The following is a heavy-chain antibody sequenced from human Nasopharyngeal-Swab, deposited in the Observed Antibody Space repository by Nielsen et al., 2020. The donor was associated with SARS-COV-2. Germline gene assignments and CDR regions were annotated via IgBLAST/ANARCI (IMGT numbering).Heavy chain of an antibody. D-gene: IGHD1-26*01. V-gene: IGHV3-7*01. CDR3: ARVFGWELLRDGFDY. J-gene: IGHJ4*02. Sequence: RGSLRLSCAASGFTFSSYWISWVRQAPGKGLEWVANIKQDGSEKYYLDSVKGRFTISRDNAKNSLYLKMNSLRAEDTAVYYCARVFGWELLRDGFDYWGQGTLVTVSS. CDR2: IKQDGSEK. CDR1: GFTFSSYW.